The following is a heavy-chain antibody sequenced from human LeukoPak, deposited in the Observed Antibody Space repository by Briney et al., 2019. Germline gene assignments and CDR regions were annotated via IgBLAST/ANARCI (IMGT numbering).Heavy chain of an antibody. Sequence: AGGSLRLSCAASGFRFSSYAMSWVRQAPGKGLEWVSAISSSGSNTNYANSVKGRFIISRDNSKNTLYLQMNSPRAEGTAIYYCAKALTDELMSRSHYDFWSGYHPSGTVYYYMDVWGKGTTVTVSS. D-gene: IGHD3-3*01. CDR2: ISSSGSNT. CDR1: GFRFSSYA. V-gene: IGHV3-23*01. CDR3: AKALTDELMSRSHYDFWSGYHPSGTVYYYMDV. J-gene: IGHJ6*03.